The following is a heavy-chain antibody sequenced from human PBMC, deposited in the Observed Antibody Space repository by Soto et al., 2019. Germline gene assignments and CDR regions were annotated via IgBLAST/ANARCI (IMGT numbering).Heavy chain of an antibody. Sequence: GGSLRLSCAASGFTFSSYAMHWVRQAPGKGLEWVAVISYDGSNKYYADSVKGRFTISRDNSKNTLYLQMNSLRAEDTAVYYCARGGVLYYYGMDVWGQGTTVTVSS. CDR3: ARGGVLYYYGMDV. V-gene: IGHV3-30-3*01. CDR1: GFTFSSYA. CDR2: ISYDGSNK. J-gene: IGHJ6*02. D-gene: IGHD2-8*01.